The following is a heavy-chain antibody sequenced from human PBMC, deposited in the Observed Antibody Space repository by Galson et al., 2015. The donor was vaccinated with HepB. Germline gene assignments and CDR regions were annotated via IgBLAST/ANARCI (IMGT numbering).Heavy chain of an antibody. CDR3: AKEKGGQQPLATPFDY. V-gene: IGHV3-23*01. Sequence: PMRLSCAAYGFTSSSYAMSWVRQAPGKGLEWVSAISGSGGSTYYADSVKGRCTISRENSKNTLYLQMNSLRAEDTAVYYCAKEKGGQQPLATPFDYWGQGTLVTVSS. J-gene: IGHJ4*02. D-gene: IGHD6-13*01. CDR2: ISGSGGST. CDR1: GFTSSSYA.